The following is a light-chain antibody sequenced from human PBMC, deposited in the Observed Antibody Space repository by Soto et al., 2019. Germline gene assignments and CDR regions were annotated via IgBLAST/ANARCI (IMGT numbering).Light chain of an antibody. Sequence: DIQMTQSPSTLSASVGDRVTITCRASHSISSWLAWYQQKPGKAPKLLIYKASSLESGVPSRFSGSGSWTEFTLTISSLQPDDFATYYYQQYNSYPWTFGQGTKVEIK. CDR1: HSISSW. V-gene: IGKV1-5*03. CDR2: KAS. CDR3: QQYNSYPWT. J-gene: IGKJ1*01.